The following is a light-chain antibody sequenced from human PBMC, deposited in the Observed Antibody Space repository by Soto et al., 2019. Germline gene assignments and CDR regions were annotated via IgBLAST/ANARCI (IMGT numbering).Light chain of an antibody. V-gene: IGKV3-15*01. CDR1: QSVSSN. J-gene: IGKJ3*01. Sequence: TLSVSPGERPTLSCRASQSVSSNLAWYQQKPGQAPRLLIYDASTRATGIPARFSGSRSGTKFTLTISSLKSEDFAVYYCQQYNTWPLTFGPGTKVDIK. CDR3: QQYNTWPLT. CDR2: DAS.